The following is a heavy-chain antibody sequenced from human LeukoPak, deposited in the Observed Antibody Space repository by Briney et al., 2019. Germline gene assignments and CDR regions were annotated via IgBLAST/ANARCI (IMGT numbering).Heavy chain of an antibody. CDR1: GFTFSDYY. J-gene: IGHJ4*02. Sequence: GGSLRLSCAASGFTFSDYYMSWIRQAPGKGLEWVSYISSSGSTIYYADSVKGRFTISRDNAKNSLYLQMNSLRAEDTAVYYCARVLLRFLEWLLSREDYFDYWGQGTLVTVSS. CDR3: ARVLLRFLEWLLSREDYFDY. V-gene: IGHV3-11*01. CDR2: ISSSGSTI. D-gene: IGHD3-3*01.